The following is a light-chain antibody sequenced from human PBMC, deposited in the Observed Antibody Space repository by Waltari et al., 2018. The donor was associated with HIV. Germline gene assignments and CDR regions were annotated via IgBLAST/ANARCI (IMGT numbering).Light chain of an antibody. J-gene: IGLJ2*01. CDR3: QSYDSSLSGSV. V-gene: IGLV1-40*01. CDR1: SSNIGEGYD. Sequence: QSVLTQPPSVSGAPGQRVTISCTGSSSNIGEGYDVNGYQQLPGTAPKLLIYGNSNRPSGVPDRFSGSKSGTSASLAITGLQAEDEADYYCQSYDSSLSGSVFGGGTKLTV. CDR2: GNS.